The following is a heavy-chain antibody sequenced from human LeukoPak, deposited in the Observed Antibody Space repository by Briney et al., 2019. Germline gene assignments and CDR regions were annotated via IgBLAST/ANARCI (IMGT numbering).Heavy chain of an antibody. Sequence: ASVKVSCKASGYTFTSYDINWVRQATGQGLEWMGWMNPNSGNTGYAQKFQGRVTMTRNTSISTAYMELSSLRSEDTAVYCCAREIAAAGTGNWFDPWGQGTLVTVSS. J-gene: IGHJ5*02. D-gene: IGHD6-13*01. CDR2: MNPNSGNT. CDR3: AREIAAAGTGNWFDP. CDR1: GYTFTSYD. V-gene: IGHV1-8*01.